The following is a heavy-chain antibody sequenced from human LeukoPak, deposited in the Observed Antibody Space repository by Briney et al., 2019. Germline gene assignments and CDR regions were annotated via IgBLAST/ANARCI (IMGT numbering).Heavy chain of an antibody. Sequence: GGSLRLSCAASGFTFSSYEMNWVRQAPGKGLEWVSYISSSGSTIYYADSAKGRFTISRDNAKNSLYLQMNSLRAEDTAVYYCARANVVRGVIIRSNYYMDVWGKGTTVTISS. CDR2: ISSSGSTI. CDR3: ARANVVRGVIIRSNYYMDV. J-gene: IGHJ6*03. CDR1: GFTFSSYE. V-gene: IGHV3-48*03. D-gene: IGHD3-10*01.